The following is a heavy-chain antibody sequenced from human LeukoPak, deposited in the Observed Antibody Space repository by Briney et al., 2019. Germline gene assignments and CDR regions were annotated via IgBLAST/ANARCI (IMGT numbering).Heavy chain of an antibody. D-gene: IGHD4-17*01. CDR1: GFTFSSYA. CDR3: AKVYGAYYYYYMDV. V-gene: IGHV3-23*01. CDR2: ISGSGGST. Sequence: PGGSLRLSCAASGFTFSSYAMSWVRQAPGKGLEWVSAISGSGGSTYYADSAKGRFTISRDNSKNTLYLQMNSLRAEDTAVYYCAKVYGAYYYYYMDVWGKGTTVTVSS. J-gene: IGHJ6*03.